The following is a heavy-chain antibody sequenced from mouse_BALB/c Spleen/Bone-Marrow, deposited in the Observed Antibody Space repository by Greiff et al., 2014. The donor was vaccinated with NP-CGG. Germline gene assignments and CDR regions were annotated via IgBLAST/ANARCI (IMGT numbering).Heavy chain of an antibody. D-gene: IGHD2-2*01. V-gene: IGHV1-18*01. J-gene: IGHJ1*01. CDR1: GYSFTDYT. CDR2: INPYNGGS. Sequence: EVQLQQSGPELVKPGASMKISCEASGYSFTDYTMNWVRQSLGKNLEWIGLINPYNGGSTYNQKFKGTATLTVDRSSSTAYMELLSLTSDDSAVYYCARDGYGRYFDVWGAGTTVTVSS. CDR3: ARDGYGRYFDV.